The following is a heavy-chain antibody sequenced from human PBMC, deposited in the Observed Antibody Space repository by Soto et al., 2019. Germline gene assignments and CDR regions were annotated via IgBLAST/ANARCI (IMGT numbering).Heavy chain of an antibody. D-gene: IGHD1-1*01. CDR3: ARDRSNSPDFFDF. Sequence: SETLSLTCSVSGDSINNYEYYWTWIRQPPGEGLEWIGHIYYTGSTSYNPSLESRVSISLDTSRNQFSLKVNSVSAADTAVYYCARDRSNSPDFFDFWGQGTLVTVSS. CDR2: IYYTGST. J-gene: IGHJ4*02. V-gene: IGHV4-30-4*01. CDR1: GDSINNYEYY.